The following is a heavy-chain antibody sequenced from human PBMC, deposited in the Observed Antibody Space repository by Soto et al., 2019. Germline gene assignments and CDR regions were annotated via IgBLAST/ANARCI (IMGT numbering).Heavy chain of an antibody. V-gene: IGHV4-34*01. CDR3: ARKVTMVRGLTPDYYYYMDV. J-gene: IGHJ6*03. D-gene: IGHD3-10*01. Sequence: SETLSLTCAVYGGSFSGYCWSWIRQPPGKGLEWIGEINHSGSTNYNPSLKSRVTISVDTSKNQFSLKLSSVTAADTAVYYCARKVTMVRGLTPDYYYYMDVWGKGTTVTVSS. CDR2: INHSGST. CDR1: GGSFSGYC.